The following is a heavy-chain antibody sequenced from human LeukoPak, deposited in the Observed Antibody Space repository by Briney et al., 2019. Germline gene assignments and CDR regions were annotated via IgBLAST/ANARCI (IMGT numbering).Heavy chain of an antibody. CDR2: ITASGTAM. D-gene: IGHD1-26*01. Sequence: GGSPRLSCAASGFTFSSYSMNWVRQAPGKGLEWVSHITASGTAMFYADSVKGRFTISRDNAKNSLYLQMNSLRDEDTAVYYCASSGSYRFDYWGQGTLVTVSS. CDR3: ASSGSYRFDY. CDR1: GFTFSSYS. V-gene: IGHV3-48*02. J-gene: IGHJ4*02.